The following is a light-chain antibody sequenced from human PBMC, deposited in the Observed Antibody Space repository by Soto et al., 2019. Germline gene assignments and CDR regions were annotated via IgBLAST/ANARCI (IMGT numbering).Light chain of an antibody. V-gene: IGKV3-11*01. CDR3: QQRSNWPPFT. CDR2: DAS. CDR1: QSVSSY. J-gene: IGKJ3*01. Sequence: IVLTQSTATLSLSPGERATLSCRASQSVSSYLAWYQQKPGQAPRLLIYDASNRATGIPARFSGSGSGTDFTLTISSPEPEDFAVYYCQQRSNWPPFTFGPGTKVDIK.